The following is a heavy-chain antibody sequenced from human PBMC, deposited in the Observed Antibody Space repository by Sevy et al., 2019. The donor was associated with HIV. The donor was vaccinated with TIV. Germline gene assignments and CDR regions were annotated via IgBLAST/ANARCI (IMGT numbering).Heavy chain of an antibody. D-gene: IGHD1-1*01. CDR1: GDSISGYY. J-gene: IGHJ6*02. CDR3: ARTTPYYYYAVDV. V-gene: IGHV4-59*01. CDR2: IYYSGFT. Sequence: SETLSLTCSVSGDSISGYYWSWIRQPPGKGLQWIGYIYYSGFTNYSPSLKSRVTISEDTSKNQLSLKVTSVTAADTAVYYCARTTPYYYYAVDVWGQGTTVTVSS.